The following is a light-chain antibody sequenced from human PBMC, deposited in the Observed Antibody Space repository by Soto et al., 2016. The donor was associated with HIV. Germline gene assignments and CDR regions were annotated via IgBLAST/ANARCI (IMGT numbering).Light chain of an antibody. CDR1: KLWEKY. J-gene: IGLJ2*01. V-gene: IGLV3-1*01. CDR2: QDT. CDR3: QAWDSSTGV. Sequence: SYELTQPPSVSVSPGQTARITCSGDKLWEKYVSWYQQEPGQSPVLVIYQDTMRPSGIPERFSGSNSGNTATLTISGTQTMDEADYYCQAWDSSTGVFGGGTELTVL.